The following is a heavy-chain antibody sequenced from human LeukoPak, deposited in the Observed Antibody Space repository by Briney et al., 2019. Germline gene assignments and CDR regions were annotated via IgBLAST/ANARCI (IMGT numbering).Heavy chain of an antibody. J-gene: IGHJ3*02. Sequence: GGSLRLSCAASGFTFSSYWMHWVRQAPGKGLEWVSSISSSSSYIYYADSVKGRFTISRDNAKNSLYLQMNSLRAEDTAVYYCARELLRYAFDIWGQGTMVTVSS. CDR2: ISSSSSYI. CDR3: ARELLRYAFDI. CDR1: GFTFSSYW. D-gene: IGHD3-22*01. V-gene: IGHV3-21*01.